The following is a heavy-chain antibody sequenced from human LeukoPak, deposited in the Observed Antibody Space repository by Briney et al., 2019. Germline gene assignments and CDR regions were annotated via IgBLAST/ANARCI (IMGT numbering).Heavy chain of an antibody. CDR1: GYTFTSYG. CDR2: ISAYNGNT. J-gene: IGHJ5*02. V-gene: IGHV1-18*01. Sequence: ASVKVSCKASGYTFTSYGISWVRQAPGQGLEWMGWISAYNGNTNYAQKLQGRVTMTTDTSTSTAYMELRSLRSDDTAVYYCARSTLRYCSGGSCLLYNWFDPWGQGTLVTVSS. D-gene: IGHD2-15*01. CDR3: ARSTLRYCSGGSCLLYNWFDP.